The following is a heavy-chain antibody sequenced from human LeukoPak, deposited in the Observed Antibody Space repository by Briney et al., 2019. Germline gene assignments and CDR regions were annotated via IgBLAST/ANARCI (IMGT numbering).Heavy chain of an antibody. V-gene: IGHV1-18*01. CDR3: ARDPYDYVWGSYRYSDY. D-gene: IGHD3-16*02. Sequence: GGSLRLSCAASGFTFTSYGISWVRQAPGQGLEWMGWISAYNGNTNYAQKLQGRVTMTTDTSTSTAYMELRSLRSDDTAVYYCARDPYDYVWGSYRYSDYWGQGTLVTVSS. J-gene: IGHJ4*02. CDR2: ISAYNGNT. CDR1: GFTFTSYG.